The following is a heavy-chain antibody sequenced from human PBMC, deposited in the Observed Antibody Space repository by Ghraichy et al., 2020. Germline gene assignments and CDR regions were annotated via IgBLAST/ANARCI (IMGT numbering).Heavy chain of an antibody. CDR3: ASSIYARGYSYDPPQRVDV. CDR1: GFTFSDYY. V-gene: IGHV3-11*01. J-gene: IGHJ6*02. CDR2: ISSSGSTI. D-gene: IGHD5-18*01. Sequence: GGSLRLSCAASGFTFSDYYMSWIRQAPGKGLEWVSYISSSGSTIYYADSVKGRFTISRDNAKNSLYLQMNSLRAEDTAVYYCASSIYARGYSYDPPQRVDVWGQGTTVTVSS.